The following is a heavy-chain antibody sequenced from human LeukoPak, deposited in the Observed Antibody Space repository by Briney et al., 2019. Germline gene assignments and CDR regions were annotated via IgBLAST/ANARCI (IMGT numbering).Heavy chain of an antibody. CDR2: FDPEDGET. D-gene: IGHD2-2*01. V-gene: IGHV1-24*01. Sequence: ASVKVSCKASGYSFTGYYMHWVRQAPGKGLEWMGGFDPEDGETIYAQKFQGRVTMTEDTSTDTAYMELSSLRSEDTAVYYCAREGGVGYCSSTSCFRFDYWGQGTLVTVSS. CDR1: GYSFTGYY. J-gene: IGHJ4*02. CDR3: AREGGVGYCSSTSCFRFDY.